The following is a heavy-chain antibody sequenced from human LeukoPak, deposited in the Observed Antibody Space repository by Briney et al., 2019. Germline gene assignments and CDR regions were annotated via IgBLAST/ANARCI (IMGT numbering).Heavy chain of an antibody. V-gene: IGHV3-30*02. Sequence: GGSLRLSCAASGFTFSSYGMHWVRQAPGKGLEWVAFIRYDGSNKYYADSVKGRFTISRDNSKNTLYLQMNSLRAEDTAVYYCAKLPDYYGSGVTSRSLWGQGTLVTVSS. J-gene: IGHJ4*02. CDR2: IRYDGSNK. D-gene: IGHD3-10*01. CDR3: AKLPDYYGSGVTSRSL. CDR1: GFTFSSYG.